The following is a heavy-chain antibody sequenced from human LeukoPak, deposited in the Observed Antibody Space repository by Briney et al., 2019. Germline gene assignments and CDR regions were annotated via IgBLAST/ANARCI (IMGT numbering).Heavy chain of an antibody. D-gene: IGHD1-26*01. CDR3: TTDRSGSYYFDY. J-gene: IGHJ4*02. V-gene: IGHV3-15*01. Sequence: GGSLRLSCAASGFTFSNAWMSWVRQAPGKGLGWFGRIKSKTDGGTTDYAAPVKGRFTISRDDSKNTLYLQMNSLKTEDTAVYYCTTDRSGSYYFDYWGQGTLVTVSS. CDR2: IKSKTDGGTT. CDR1: GFTFSNAW.